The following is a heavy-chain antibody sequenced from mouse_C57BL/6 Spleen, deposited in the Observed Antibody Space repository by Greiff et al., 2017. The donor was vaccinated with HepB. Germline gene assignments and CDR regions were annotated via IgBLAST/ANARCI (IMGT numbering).Heavy chain of an antibody. Sequence: DVQLVESGGDLVKPGGSLKLSCAASGFTFSSYGMSWVRQTPDKRLEWVATISSGGSYTYYPDSVKGRFTISRDNAKNTLYLQMSSLKSEDTAMYYCARHGYDGYSFAYWGQGTLVTVSA. D-gene: IGHD2-3*01. CDR3: ARHGYDGYSFAY. CDR1: GFTFSSYG. CDR2: ISSGGSYT. J-gene: IGHJ3*01. V-gene: IGHV5-6*01.